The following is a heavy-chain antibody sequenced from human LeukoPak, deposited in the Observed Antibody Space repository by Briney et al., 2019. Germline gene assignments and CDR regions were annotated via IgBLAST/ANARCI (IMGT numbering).Heavy chain of an antibody. CDR1: GFTFSRYG. CDR2: ISYDRSHK. V-gene: IGHV3-30*18. CDR3: AKSPDTWNYGFLDY. Sequence: PGGSLRLSCAASGFTFSRYGMHWVRQAPGKGLEWVALISYDRSHKYYADSVKGRFTISRDNSKNKVYMQMNSLRAEDTAVYYCAKSPDTWNYGFLDYWGQGTLVTVSS. J-gene: IGHJ4*02. D-gene: IGHD1-7*01.